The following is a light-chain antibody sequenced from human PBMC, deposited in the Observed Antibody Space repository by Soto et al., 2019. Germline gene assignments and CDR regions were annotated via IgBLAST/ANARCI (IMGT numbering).Light chain of an antibody. Sequence: EIVLTQSPATLSLSPGERATLSCRASQNIGRYLAWYQQTPGQVPRLLIYDVSDRATGIPARFSGSGSGTDFTLTISSLEPEDFAVYFCQQRMSWPLTFGGGTKLESK. CDR3: QQRMSWPLT. J-gene: IGKJ4*01. CDR1: QNIGRY. V-gene: IGKV3-11*01. CDR2: DVS.